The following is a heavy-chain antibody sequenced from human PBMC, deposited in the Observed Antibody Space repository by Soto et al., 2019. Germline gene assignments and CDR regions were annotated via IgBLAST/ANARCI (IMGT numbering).Heavy chain of an antibody. CDR2: IYYSGST. CDR1: GGSISSYY. V-gene: IGHV4-59*01. J-gene: IGHJ6*03. CDR3: ASGPEFESGYYEDYYYYYMDV. Sequence: QVQLQESGPGLVKPSETLFLTCTVSGGSISSYYWSWIRQPPGKGLEWIGYIYYSGSTNYNPSLKSRVTISVDTSKNQFSLKLSSVTGADTAVYYCASGPEFESGYYEDYYYYYMDVWGKGTTVTVSS. D-gene: IGHD3-3*01.